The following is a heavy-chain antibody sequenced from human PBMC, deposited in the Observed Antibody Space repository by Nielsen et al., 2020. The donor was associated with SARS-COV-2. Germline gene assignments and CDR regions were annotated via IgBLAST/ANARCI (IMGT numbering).Heavy chain of an antibody. Sequence: SVKVSCKASGGTFSSYAISWVRQAPGQGLEWMGGIIPIFGTANYAQKFQGRVTITADESTSTAYIELSSLRSEDTAVYYCARTYYYDSSGYYYDYWGQGTLVTVSS. CDR3: ARTYYYDSSGYYYDY. J-gene: IGHJ4*02. CDR1: GGTFSSYA. V-gene: IGHV1-69*13. CDR2: IIPIFGTA. D-gene: IGHD3-22*01.